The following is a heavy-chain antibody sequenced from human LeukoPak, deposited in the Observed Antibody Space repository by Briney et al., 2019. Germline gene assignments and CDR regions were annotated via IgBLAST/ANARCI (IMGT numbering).Heavy chain of an antibody. V-gene: IGHV4-39*01. CDR2: IYYSGST. CDR3: ARHPYPTYDLVY. CDR1: GGSISSYY. J-gene: IGHJ4*02. D-gene: IGHD3-22*01. Sequence: PSETLSLTCTVSGGSISSYYWGWIRQPPGKGLEWIGSIYYSGSTYYNPSLKSRVTISVDTSKNQFSLKLSSVTAADTAVYYCARHPYPTYDLVYWGQGTLVTVSS.